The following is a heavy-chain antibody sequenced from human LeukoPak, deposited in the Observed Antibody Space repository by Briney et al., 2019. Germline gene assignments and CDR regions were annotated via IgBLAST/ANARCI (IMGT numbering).Heavy chain of an antibody. V-gene: IGHV1-3*01. CDR2: INAGNGNT. J-gene: IGHJ4*02. Sequence: ASVKVSCKASGYTFTSYAMHWVRQAPGQRLEWMGWINAGNGNTKYSQKFQGRVTMTRDTSISTAYMELSRLRSDDTAVYYCARGHTDFGYWGQGTLVTVSS. CDR1: GYTFTSYA. CDR3: ARGHTDFGY.